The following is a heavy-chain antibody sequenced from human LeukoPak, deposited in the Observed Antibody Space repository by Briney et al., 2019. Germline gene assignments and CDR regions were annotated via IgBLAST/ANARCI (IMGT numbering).Heavy chain of an antibody. J-gene: IGHJ4*02. D-gene: IGHD4-17*01. CDR2: ISSGSGYI. CDR1: GFTFSTFP. Sequence: GGSLRLSCAASGFTFSTFPMNWGRQAPGKGLEWVSSISSGSGYIYYADSVKGRFTISRANAKNSLYLQINSLRAEDTAVYYCARGYGDYGKYYFDSWGQGTLVTVSS. V-gene: IGHV3-21*01. CDR3: ARGYGDYGKYYFDS.